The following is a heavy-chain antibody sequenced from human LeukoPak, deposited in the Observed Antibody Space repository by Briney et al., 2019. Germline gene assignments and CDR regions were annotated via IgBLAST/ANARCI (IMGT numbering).Heavy chain of an antibody. CDR1: GFTFSSYA. CDR2: ISYDGSNK. V-gene: IGHV3-30-3*01. CDR3: ARGKAVAGTGSCDY. J-gene: IGHJ4*02. D-gene: IGHD6-19*01. Sequence: PGRSLRLSCAASGFTFSSYAMHWVRQAPGKGLEWVAVISYDGSNKYYADSVKGRFTISRDNSKNTLYLQMNSLRAEDTAVYYCARGKAVAGTGSCDYWGQGTLVTVSS.